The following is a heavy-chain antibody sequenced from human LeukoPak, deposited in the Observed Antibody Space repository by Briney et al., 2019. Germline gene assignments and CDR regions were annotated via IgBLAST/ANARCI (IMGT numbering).Heavy chain of an antibody. J-gene: IGHJ4*02. Sequence: KPSETLSLPCTVSGGSISSYYWSWIRQPPGKPLDCIGRIYTSGNSHYNPSLASRVTMSVDTSRNQFSLKLTSVTAADTAVYYCARAHTSSCNGGPIPCFLDYWGQGTLVTVST. D-gene: IGHD2-8*01. CDR1: GGSISSYY. V-gene: IGHV4-4*07. CDR2: IYTSGNS. CDR3: ARAHTSSCNGGPIPCFLDY.